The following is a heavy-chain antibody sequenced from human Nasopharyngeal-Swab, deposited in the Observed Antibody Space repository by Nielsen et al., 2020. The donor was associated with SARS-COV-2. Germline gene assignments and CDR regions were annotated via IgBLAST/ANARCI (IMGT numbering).Heavy chain of an antibody. CDR3: AKGEEGYSSSWYSRVYYYGMDV. J-gene: IGHJ6*02. V-gene: IGHV3-23*01. CDR1: GFTFSSYA. CDR2: ISGSGGST. D-gene: IGHD6-13*01. Sequence: GESLKISCAASGFTFSSYAMSWVRQAPGKGLEWVSAISGSGGSTYYADSVKGRSTISRDNSKNTLYLQMNSLRAEDTAVYYCAKGEEGYSSSWYSRVYYYGMDVWGQGTTVTVSS.